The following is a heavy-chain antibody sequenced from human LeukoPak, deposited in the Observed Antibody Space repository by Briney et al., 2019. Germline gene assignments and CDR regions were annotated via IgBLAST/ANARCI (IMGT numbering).Heavy chain of an antibody. CDR2: IYHSGST. J-gene: IGHJ4*02. D-gene: IGHD3-22*01. V-gene: IGHV4-30-2*01. CDR3: ARRVVVNMGFGY. CDR1: GGSISSGGYS. Sequence: SQTLSLTCAVSGGSISSGGYSWSWIRQPPGKGLEWIGYIYHSGSTYYNPSLKSRVTISVDTSKNQFSLKLSSVTAADTAVYYCARRVVVNMGFGYWGQGTLVTVSS.